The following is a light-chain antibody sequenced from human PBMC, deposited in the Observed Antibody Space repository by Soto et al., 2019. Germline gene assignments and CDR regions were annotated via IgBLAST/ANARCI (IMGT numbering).Light chain of an antibody. CDR1: QTINSY. CDR2: AAS. CDR3: QQSYSIPQT. J-gene: IGKJ1*01. Sequence: DIQMTQSPSSLSASVRDRVTITCRASQTINSYLNWYQQKPGKAPKLLIYAASSLQSGGPSRFSVSGSGTDFTLTISSLQPEDFATYYCQQSYSIPQTFGQGTKVEIK. V-gene: IGKV1-39*01.